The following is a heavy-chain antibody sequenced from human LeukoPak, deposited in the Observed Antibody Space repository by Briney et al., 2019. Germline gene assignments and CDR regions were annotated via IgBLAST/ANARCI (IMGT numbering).Heavy chain of an antibody. V-gene: IGHV5-51*01. J-gene: IGHJ4*02. D-gene: IGHD4-17*01. CDR2: IYPGDSDT. CDR3: ARGDYGDYVGGASNY. Sequence: GASLQISCEGSGSIFTSYWIGWGRQLPGKGLEWMGIIYPGDSDTRYSPSFQGQVTISADKTISPSSLPWSRLNAAAAAMYDCARGDYGDYVGGASNYWGQGTLVTVSS. CDR1: GSIFTSYW.